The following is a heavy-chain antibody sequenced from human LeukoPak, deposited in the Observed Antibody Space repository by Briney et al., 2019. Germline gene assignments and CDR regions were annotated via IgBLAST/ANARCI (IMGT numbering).Heavy chain of an antibody. D-gene: IGHD6-19*01. CDR2: ISASGVST. Sequence: PGGSLRLSCAASGFTFSSYAMSWVRQAPGEGLEWVSAISASGVSTYYADSVKGRFTISRDNSKNTLYLQMNSLRAGDTAVYYCARDLRGIAVADYWGQGTLVTVSS. J-gene: IGHJ4*02. CDR1: GFTFSSYA. V-gene: IGHV3-23*01. CDR3: ARDLRGIAVADY.